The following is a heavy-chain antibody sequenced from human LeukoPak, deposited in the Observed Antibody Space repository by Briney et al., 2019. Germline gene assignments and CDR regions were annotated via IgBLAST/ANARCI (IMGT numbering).Heavy chain of an antibody. CDR2: INPNSGGA. Sequence: ASVKVSCKASGYTFTGYYMHCVRQAPGQGLEWMGWINPNSGGANYAQKFQGWVTMTRDTSISTAYMELSRLRSDDTAVYYCARGEYYDILTGYSTGAFDIWGQGTMVTVSS. V-gene: IGHV1-2*04. CDR1: GYTFTGYY. J-gene: IGHJ3*02. D-gene: IGHD3-9*01. CDR3: ARGEYYDILTGYSTGAFDI.